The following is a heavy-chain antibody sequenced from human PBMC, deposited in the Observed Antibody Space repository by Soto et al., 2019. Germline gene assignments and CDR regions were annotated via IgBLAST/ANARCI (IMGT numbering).Heavy chain of an antibody. V-gene: IGHV3-7*03. Sequence: EVQLVESGGGLVQPGGSLRLSCAASGFTFSSNWMSWVRQATGKGLEWVANIKQDGSEKYYVDSVKGRFTISRDNAKNPLYQQMNSMRAEDTAIYHCARETTGLRKSYYMDVWRKGTTVTVSS. J-gene: IGHJ6*03. CDR1: GFTFSSNW. CDR3: ARETTGLRKSYYMDV. CDR2: IKQDGSEK. D-gene: IGHD1-1*01.